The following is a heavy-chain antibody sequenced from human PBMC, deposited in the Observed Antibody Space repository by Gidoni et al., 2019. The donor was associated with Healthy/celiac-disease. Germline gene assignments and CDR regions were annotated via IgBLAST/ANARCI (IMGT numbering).Heavy chain of an antibody. V-gene: IGHV5-51*01. CDR2: IYPVDSDT. CDR3: ARLAGDQSDYWYFDL. D-gene: IGHD4-17*01. J-gene: IGHJ2*01. CDR1: GSSFTSYW. Sequence: EVQLVQSGAEVKKPGESLKISCKGAGSSFTSYWIGWVRQMPGKGLEWMGIIYPVDSDTSYSPSFQGQVTISADKSISTAYLQWSSLKASDTAMYYCARLAGDQSDYWYFDLWGRGTLVTVSS.